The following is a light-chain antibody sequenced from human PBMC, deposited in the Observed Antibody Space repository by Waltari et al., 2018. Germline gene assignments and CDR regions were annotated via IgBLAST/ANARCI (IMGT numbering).Light chain of an antibody. CDR3: AAWDDSLNGYV. J-gene: IGLJ1*01. Sequence: QSVLTQPPSASGTPGQRVTISCSGSSSNIGSNTVNWYQQLPGTAPKPLSYSNNQRPSGVPARFPGSKSGTSASLAISGLQSEDEADYYCAAWDDSLNGYVFGTGTKVTVL. CDR2: SNN. CDR1: SSNIGSNT. V-gene: IGLV1-44*01.